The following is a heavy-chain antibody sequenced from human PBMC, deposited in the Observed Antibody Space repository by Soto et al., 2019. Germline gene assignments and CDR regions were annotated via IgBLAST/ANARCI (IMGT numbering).Heavy chain of an antibody. CDR3: ARDGIAAAGPYGMDV. D-gene: IGHD6-13*01. CDR2: INSDGSST. Sequence: PGGSLRLSCAASGFTFSSYRMHWVRQAPGKGLVWVSRINSDGSSTSYADSVKGRFTISRDNAKNTLYLQMNSLRAEDTAVYYCARDGIAAAGPYGMDVWGQGTTVTVS. J-gene: IGHJ6*02. CDR1: GFTFSSYR. V-gene: IGHV3-74*01.